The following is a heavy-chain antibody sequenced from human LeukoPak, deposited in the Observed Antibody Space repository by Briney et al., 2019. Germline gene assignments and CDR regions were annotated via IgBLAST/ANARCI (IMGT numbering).Heavy chain of an antibody. V-gene: IGHV3-23*01. CDR2: ISGSDGST. Sequence: GGSLRLSCAASGFIFSNAWMSWVRQAPGKGLEWVSAISGSDGSTYYADSVKGRFTISRDNSKNTLDLQMNSLRAEDTAIYYCAKDSRDYNFRTGYYFDYWGQGTLVTVSS. D-gene: IGHD5-24*01. CDR1: GFIFSNAW. CDR3: AKDSRDYNFRTGYYFDY. J-gene: IGHJ4*02.